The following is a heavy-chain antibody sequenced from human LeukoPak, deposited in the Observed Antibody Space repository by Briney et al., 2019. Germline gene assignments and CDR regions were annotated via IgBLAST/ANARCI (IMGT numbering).Heavy chain of an antibody. D-gene: IGHD3-22*01. V-gene: IGHV1-2*02. J-gene: IGHJ4*02. CDR2: INPNSGGT. CDR3: ARGPYYYDSSGYSLRIDY. Sequence: ASVKVSCKASGYTFTGYYMHWVRQAPGQGLEWMGWINPNSGGTNYAQKFQGRVTMTRDTSISTAYMELSRLRSDNTAVYYCARGPYYYDSSGYSLRIDYWGQGTLVTVSS. CDR1: GYTFTGYY.